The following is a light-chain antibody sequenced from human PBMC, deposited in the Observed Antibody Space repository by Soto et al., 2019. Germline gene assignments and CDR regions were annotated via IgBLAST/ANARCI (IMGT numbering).Light chain of an antibody. Sequence: DIQMTQSPSSLSASVGDRVTITCRASQSISSYLNWYQQKPGKAPKLLIYAASSLQSRVPSRFSGSGSGTDFTLTISSLQPEDFATYYCQQYNSYSTFGQGTKVDIK. CDR2: AAS. V-gene: IGKV1-39*01. CDR3: QQYNSYST. J-gene: IGKJ1*01. CDR1: QSISSY.